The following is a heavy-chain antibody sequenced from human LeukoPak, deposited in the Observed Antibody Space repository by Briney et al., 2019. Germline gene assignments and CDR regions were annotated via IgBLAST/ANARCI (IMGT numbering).Heavy chain of an antibody. J-gene: IGHJ6*02. CDR3: ARVPRISSGWTTQRNYSSYYGMDV. CDR2: IIPILGIA. D-gene: IGHD6-19*01. Sequence: GASVKVSGKASGGTFSSYAISWLRQAPGQGLEWMGRIIPILGIANYAQKLQGRVTITADKSTSTAYMELSSLRSEDTAVYYCARVPRISSGWTTQRNYSSYYGMDVWGQGPTATVSS. CDR1: GGTFSSYA. V-gene: IGHV1-69*04.